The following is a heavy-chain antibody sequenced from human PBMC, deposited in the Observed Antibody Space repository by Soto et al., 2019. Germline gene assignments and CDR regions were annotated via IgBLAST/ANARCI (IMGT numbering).Heavy chain of an antibody. V-gene: IGHV3-11*01. CDR2: ISSSGETI. D-gene: IGHD2-15*01. CDR1: GFTFSDYF. CDR3: ARRAVAVVYFDY. J-gene: IGHJ4*02. Sequence: QVQLVESGEGLVKPGGSLRLSCVASGFTFSDYFMSWIRQAPGKGLEWLAYISSSGETIYYADSVKGRFTISRDNAKNSLYVQMNSLRDEDTAVYYCARRAVAVVYFDYWGQGTPVTVSS.